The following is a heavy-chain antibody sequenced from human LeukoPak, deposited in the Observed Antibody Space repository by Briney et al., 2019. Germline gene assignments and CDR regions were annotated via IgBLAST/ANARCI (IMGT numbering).Heavy chain of an antibody. Sequence: SVKVSCKASGGTFSSYAISWVRQAPGQGLEWMGGIIPIVGSPNYAQKFPGRVTITADEFTSTAYMELSSLRSEDTAVYYCARLWGRITVPPDVWGQGTTVTVSS. D-gene: IGHD6-19*01. CDR3: ARLWGRITVPPDV. J-gene: IGHJ6*02. CDR1: GGTFSSYA. CDR2: IIPIVGSP. V-gene: IGHV1-69*13.